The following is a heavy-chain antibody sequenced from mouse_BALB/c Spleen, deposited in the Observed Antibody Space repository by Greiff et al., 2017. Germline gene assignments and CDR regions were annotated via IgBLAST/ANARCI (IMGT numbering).Heavy chain of an antibody. D-gene: IGHD2-2*01. J-gene: IGHJ2*01. CDR3: ARQGNYGYDGDYFDY. CDR2: INPSTGYT. V-gene: IGHV1-7*01. CDR1: GYTFTSYW. Sequence: VQLQQSGAELAKPGASVKMSCKASGYTFTSYWMHWVKQRPGQGLEWIGYINPSTGYTEYNQKFKDKATLTADKSSSTAYMQLSSLTSEDSAVYYCARQGNYGYDGDYFDYWGQGTTLTVSS.